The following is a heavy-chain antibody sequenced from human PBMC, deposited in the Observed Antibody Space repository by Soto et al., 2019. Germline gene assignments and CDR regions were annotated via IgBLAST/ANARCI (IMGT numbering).Heavy chain of an antibody. V-gene: IGHV4-31*03. Sequence: SETLSLTCTVSGGSISSGGYYWSWIRQHPGKGLGWIGYIYYSGSTYYNPSLKSRVTISVDTSKNQFSLKLSSVTAADTAVYYCARDQRWLRSFYYYGMDVWGQGTTVTVSS. J-gene: IGHJ6*02. CDR1: GGSISSGGYY. D-gene: IGHD5-12*01. CDR3: ARDQRWLRSFYYYGMDV. CDR2: IYYSGST.